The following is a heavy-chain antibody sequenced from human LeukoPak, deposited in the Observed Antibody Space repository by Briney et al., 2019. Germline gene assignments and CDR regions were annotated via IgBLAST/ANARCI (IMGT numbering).Heavy chain of an antibody. CDR1: GFTFSSYW. J-gene: IGHJ4*02. Sequence: GGSLRLSCAASGFTFSSYWMHWVRQAPGKGLVWVSRINSDGGSTSYADSVKGRFTISRDNAKNTLYLQMNSLRAEDTAVYYCVRVEEMATRSVDYWGQGTLVTVSS. CDR2: INSDGGST. V-gene: IGHV3-74*01. D-gene: IGHD5-24*01. CDR3: VRVEEMATRSVDY.